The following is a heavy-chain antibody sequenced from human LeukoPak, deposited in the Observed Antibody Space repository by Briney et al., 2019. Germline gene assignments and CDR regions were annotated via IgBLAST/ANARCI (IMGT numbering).Heavy chain of an antibody. V-gene: IGHV3-74*01. CDR3: APNWFDP. CDR2: INSDGSST. J-gene: IGHJ5*02. Sequence: GGSLRLSCEASGFTFSNYWMHWVRQAPGKGLVWVSRINSDGSSTSYADSVRGRFTISRDNAKSTLYLQMNSLRAEDTAVYYCAPNWFDPWGQGTLVTVSS. CDR1: GFTFSNYW.